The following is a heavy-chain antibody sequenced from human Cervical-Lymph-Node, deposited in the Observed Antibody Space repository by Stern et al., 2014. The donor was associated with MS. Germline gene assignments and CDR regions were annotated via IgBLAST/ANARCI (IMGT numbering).Heavy chain of an antibody. D-gene: IGHD1-26*01. Sequence: VQLVESGGGVVQPGRSLRLSCAAAGFTFSSYGMHWVRQAPGKGLEWVAGTLYDGSNKYYADSVKGRFTISRDNSKNTLYLQMNSLRAEDSAVYYCARGKGAASTAIYYNGMDVWGRGTTVSVSS. V-gene: IGHV3-33*01. CDR2: TLYDGSNK. CDR3: ARGKGAASTAIYYNGMDV. J-gene: IGHJ6*02. CDR1: GFTFSSYG.